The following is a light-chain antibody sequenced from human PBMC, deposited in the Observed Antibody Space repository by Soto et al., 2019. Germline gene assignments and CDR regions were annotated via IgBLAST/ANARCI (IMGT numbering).Light chain of an antibody. CDR1: QSVSSDD. V-gene: IGKV3-20*01. CDR2: GAP. Sequence: DIVLTQPPGTLSLSPGQGATLSFRTSQSVSSDDVAWYQHKPGQAPILVISGAPSRATGIPDRFSGSGSGTDFTLTISRLEPEDFAVYYCQQYGTSPYTFGQGTKVDI. CDR3: QQYGTSPYT. J-gene: IGKJ2*01.